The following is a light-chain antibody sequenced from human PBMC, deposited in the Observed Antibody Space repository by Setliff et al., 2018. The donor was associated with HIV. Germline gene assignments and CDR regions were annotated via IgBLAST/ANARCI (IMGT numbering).Light chain of an antibody. CDR3: CSYAGSYTYI. CDR2: EVT. CDR1: SSDVGSYNL. J-gene: IGLJ1*01. V-gene: IGLV2-23*02. Sequence: QSVLTQPASVSGSPGQSITISCTGTSSDVGSYNLVSWYQQRPGKAPKLIMYEVTKWPSGISDRFSGSKSGNTASLTISGLQAEDEAYYYCCSYAGSYTYIFGTGTKVTVL.